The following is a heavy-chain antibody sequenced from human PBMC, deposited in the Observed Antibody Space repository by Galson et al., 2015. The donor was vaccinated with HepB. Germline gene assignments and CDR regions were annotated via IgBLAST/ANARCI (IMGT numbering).Heavy chain of an antibody. V-gene: IGHV1-69*13. CDR2: IIPIFGTA. J-gene: IGHJ5*02. D-gene: IGHD3-10*01. Sequence: SVKVSCKASGGTFSSYAISWVRQAPGQGLEWMGGIIPIFGTANYAQKFQGRVTITADESTSTAYMELSSLRSEDTAVYYCAREDYGSGSSIGWFDPWGQGTLVTVSS. CDR1: GGTFSSYA. CDR3: AREDYGSGSSIGWFDP.